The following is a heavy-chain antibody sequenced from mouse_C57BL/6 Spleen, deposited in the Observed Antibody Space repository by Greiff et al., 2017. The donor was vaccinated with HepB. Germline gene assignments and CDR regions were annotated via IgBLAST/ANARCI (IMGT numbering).Heavy chain of an antibody. V-gene: IGHV5-17*01. CDR2: ISSGSSTI. CDR1: GFTFSDYG. J-gene: IGHJ2*01. Sequence: VQLQQSGGGLVKPGGSLKLSCAASGFTFSDYGMHWVRQAPEKGLEWVAYISSGSSTIYYADTVKGRFTISRDNAKNTLFLQMTSLRSEDTAMYYCARNYYGSSPYYFDYWGQGTTLTVSS. D-gene: IGHD1-1*01. CDR3: ARNYYGSSPYYFDY.